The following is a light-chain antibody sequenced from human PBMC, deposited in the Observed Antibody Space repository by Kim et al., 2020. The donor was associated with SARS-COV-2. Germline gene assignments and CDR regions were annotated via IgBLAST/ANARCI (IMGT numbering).Light chain of an antibody. J-gene: IGKJ4*01. V-gene: IGKV1-13*02. CDR1: QDISTS. CDR2: DAS. Sequence: GDRVTITCRASQDISTSLPWYQQKPGKAPKLLIYDASNLESGVPSRFSGRGSGTDFTLTISSLQPEDFATYHCQQYNSYPPTFGGGTKVDIK. CDR3: QQYNSYPPT.